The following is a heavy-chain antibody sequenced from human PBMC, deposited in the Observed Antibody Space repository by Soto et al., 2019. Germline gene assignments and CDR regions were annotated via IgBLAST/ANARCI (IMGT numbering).Heavy chain of an antibody. CDR2: IYDSGST. J-gene: IGHJ3*02. CDR1: GGSISSNN. Sequence: QVQLQESGPGLVKPSETLSLTCTVSGGSISSNNWNWIRQPPGKGLEWIGYIYDSGSTNYNPSLESRVTISVDTSKNQFSLKLSSVTAADTAVYYCARDGYYDSSGYYTTDAFDIWGQGTMVTVSS. CDR3: ARDGYYDSSGYYTTDAFDI. V-gene: IGHV4-59*01. D-gene: IGHD3-22*01.